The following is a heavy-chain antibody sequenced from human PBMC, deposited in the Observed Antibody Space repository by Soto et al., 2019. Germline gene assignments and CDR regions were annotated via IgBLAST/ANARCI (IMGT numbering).Heavy chain of an antibody. CDR3: ARVPKSDGYNSYFDY. J-gene: IGHJ4*02. V-gene: IGHV1-2*04. D-gene: IGHD5-12*01. Sequence: ASVKVSCKASGYTFTGYYMHWVRQAPGQGLEWMGWINPNSGGTNYAQKFQGWVTMTRDTSISTAYMELSRLRSDDTAVYYCARVPKSDGYNSYFDYWGQGTLVTVSS. CDR2: INPNSGGT. CDR1: GYTFTGYY.